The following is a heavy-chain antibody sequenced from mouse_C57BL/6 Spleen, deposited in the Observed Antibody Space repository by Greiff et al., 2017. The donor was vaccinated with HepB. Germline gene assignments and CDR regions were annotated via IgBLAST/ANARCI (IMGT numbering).Heavy chain of an antibody. Sequence: VQLKESGPGLVKPSQSLSLTCSVTGYSITSGYYWNWIRQFPGNKLEWMGYISYDGSNNYNPSLKNRISITRDTSKNQFFLKLNSVTTEDTATYYCARGTTDWGQGTLVTVSA. V-gene: IGHV3-6*01. CDR2: ISYDGSN. J-gene: IGHJ3*01. CDR1: GYSITSGYY. CDR3: ARGTTD. D-gene: IGHD1-1*01.